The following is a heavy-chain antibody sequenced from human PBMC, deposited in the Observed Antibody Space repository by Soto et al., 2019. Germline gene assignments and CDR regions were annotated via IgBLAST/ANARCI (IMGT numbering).Heavy chain of an antibody. D-gene: IGHD6-13*01. CDR1: GFAFSTYG. CDR2: ISGSGGSS. V-gene: IGHV3-23*01. Sequence: PGGSLRLSCTASGFAFSTYGMTWVRQAPGKGLEWVSVISGSGGSSYYAASVKGRFTISRDNSKNTLFLQMNGLRAEDKAVYYCAKVTKRAAAGRYEYYKYGMDVWGKGTKATVS. CDR3: AKVTKRAAAGRYEYYKYGMDV. J-gene: IGHJ6*04.